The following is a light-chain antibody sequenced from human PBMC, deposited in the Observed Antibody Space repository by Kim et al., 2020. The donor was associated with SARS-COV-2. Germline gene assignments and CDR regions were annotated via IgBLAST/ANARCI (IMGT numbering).Light chain of an antibody. CDR3: QQYDNSPPVT. Sequence: PGGRAALPCRANLSVSSNSLGWYQQKPGQAPRLLIYGASSRATGIPDRFSGSGSGTDFTLTISRLEPEDFAVYYCQQYDNSPPVTFGGGTKVDIK. V-gene: IGKV3-20*01. CDR1: LSVSSNS. J-gene: IGKJ4*01. CDR2: GAS.